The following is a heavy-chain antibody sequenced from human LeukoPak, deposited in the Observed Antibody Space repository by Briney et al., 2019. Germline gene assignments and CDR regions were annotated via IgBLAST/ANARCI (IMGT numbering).Heavy chain of an antibody. J-gene: IGHJ4*02. CDR3: AKCNRYYYDSSGYSADDY. Sequence: PGGSLRLSCAASGFTFSSYAMSWVRQAPGKGLEWVSGSSGSGGNTYYADSVKGRFTISRDHSKNTLYLQMNSLRADDTAVYFCAKCNRYYYDSSGYSADDYWGQGTLVTVSS. D-gene: IGHD3-22*01. CDR2: SSGSGGNT. V-gene: IGHV3-23*01. CDR1: GFTFSSYA.